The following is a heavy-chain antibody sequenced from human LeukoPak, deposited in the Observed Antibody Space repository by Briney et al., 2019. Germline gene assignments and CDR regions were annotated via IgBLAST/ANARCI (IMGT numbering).Heavy chain of an antibody. CDR3: ARGRCSSRSCYLFDY. D-gene: IGHD2-2*01. J-gene: IGHJ4*02. CDR2: INPNSGGT. CDR1: GYTFTGYY. Sequence: ASVKVSCKASGYTFTGYYVHWVRQAPGQGLEWMGWINPNSGGTSYAQKFQGRVTMTRDTSISTAYMELSRLRSDDTAVYYCARGRCSSRSCYLFDYWGQGTLVTVSS. V-gene: IGHV1-2*02.